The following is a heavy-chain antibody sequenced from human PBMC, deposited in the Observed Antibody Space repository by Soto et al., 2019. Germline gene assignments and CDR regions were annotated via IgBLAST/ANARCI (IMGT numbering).Heavy chain of an antibody. CDR3: ARSSGYATPLDQ. J-gene: IGHJ4*02. CDR1: GGSMNTFY. D-gene: IGHD3-22*01. Sequence: LSLTCTVSGGSMNTFYWSWVRQSPGKGLEWIGYIYFRGTTHYHPSLQSRVSISIDTSQNQFSLKLNSMTTADTAVYYCARSSGYATPLDQWGQGTLVTVSS. V-gene: IGHV4-59*01. CDR2: IYFRGTT.